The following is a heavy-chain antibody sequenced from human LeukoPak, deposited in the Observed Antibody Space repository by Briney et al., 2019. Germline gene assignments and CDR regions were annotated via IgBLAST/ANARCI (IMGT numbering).Heavy chain of an antibody. CDR3: ARAVDLADY. CDR2: IRQDGSSI. J-gene: IGHJ4*02. Sequence: GGTLKLSCAASGFTFSDHWMSWVRQAPGKGLEWVANIRQDGSSIFYADSVKGRFTISRDNAKNSVFLQMDNLTPDDTAVYYCARAVDLADYWGQGTLVTVSS. V-gene: IGHV3-7*01. CDR1: GFTFSDHW.